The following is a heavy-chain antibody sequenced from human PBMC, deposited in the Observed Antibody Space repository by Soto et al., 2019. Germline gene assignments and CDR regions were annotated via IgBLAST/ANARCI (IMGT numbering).Heavy chain of an antibody. V-gene: IGHV3-30-3*01. J-gene: IGHJ4*02. Sequence: SGGSLRLSCEVSGFPFSSYAIHWVRQTPGKGLEWVAVISYDGSITYYSDSVKGRFTISRDTPTNTVYLQLNGLRGDDTAVYYCARPPRDLWSGYSTYFDYWGQGTLVTVSS. CDR1: GFPFSSYA. CDR3: ARPPRDLWSGYSTYFDY. D-gene: IGHD3-3*01. CDR2: ISYDGSIT.